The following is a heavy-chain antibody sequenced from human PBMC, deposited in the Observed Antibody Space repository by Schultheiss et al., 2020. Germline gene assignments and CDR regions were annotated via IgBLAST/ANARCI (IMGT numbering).Heavy chain of an antibody. Sequence: SETLSLTCTVSGGSISSYYWSWIRQPPGKGLEWIGYIYYSGSTYYNPSLKSRVTISVDTSKNQFSLKLSSVTAADTAVYYCARTGIAVAPNDYWGQGTLVTVSS. CDR2: IYYSGST. D-gene: IGHD6-19*01. V-gene: IGHV4-59*08. CDR1: GGSISSYY. J-gene: IGHJ4*02. CDR3: ARTGIAVAPNDY.